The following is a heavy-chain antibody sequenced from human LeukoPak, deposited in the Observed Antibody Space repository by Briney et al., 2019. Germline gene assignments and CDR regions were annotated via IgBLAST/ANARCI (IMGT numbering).Heavy chain of an antibody. CDR3: ARESSGTYYNPLGYMDV. CDR1: GGSISIYY. J-gene: IGHJ6*03. CDR2: IFTSGIT. Sequence: SETLSLTCTVSGGSISIYYGNWSRQPARKGLEWIGRIFTSGITNYNPSLNSRVTMSVDTSTNQFSLNLSSVTAADTAVYYCARESSGTYYNPLGYMDVWGKGTTVTVSS. V-gene: IGHV4-4*07. D-gene: IGHD3-10*01.